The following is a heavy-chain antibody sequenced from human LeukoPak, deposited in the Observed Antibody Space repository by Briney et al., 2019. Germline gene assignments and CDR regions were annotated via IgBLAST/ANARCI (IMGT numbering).Heavy chain of an antibody. Sequence: ASVKVSCKASGYTFTYYYIHWVRQAPGQGLEWIGRINPNTGGTDFALKFQGRVTMTRDTSISTAYMELSSLRSDDSAVYYCATTFVANAFDVWGQGAMVTVSS. D-gene: IGHD2-21*01. CDR1: GYTFTYYY. CDR2: INPNTGGT. J-gene: IGHJ3*01. V-gene: IGHV1-2*06. CDR3: ATTFVANAFDV.